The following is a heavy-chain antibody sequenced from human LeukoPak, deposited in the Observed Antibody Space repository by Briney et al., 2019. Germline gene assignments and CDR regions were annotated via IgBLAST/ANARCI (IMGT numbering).Heavy chain of an antibody. Sequence: ASVKVSCKSSGYDFKTYAVSWVRRAPGQGLEWMGWISGYNGETEYAPNFRDRVTMTTDTSTSTAYIEMRSLSLDDTAVYFCARGGGQTSTWRSFDLWGQGTLVIVSS. CDR3: ARGGGQTSTWRSFDL. V-gene: IGHV1-18*01. D-gene: IGHD6-13*01. CDR2: ISGYNGET. CDR1: GYDFKTYA. J-gene: IGHJ4*02.